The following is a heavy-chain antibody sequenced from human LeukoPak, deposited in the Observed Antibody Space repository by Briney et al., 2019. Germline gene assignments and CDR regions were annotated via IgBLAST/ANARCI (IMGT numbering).Heavy chain of an antibody. CDR2: IITIFGTA. CDR1: GGTISSYA. CDR3: ASVTTVTTKGHGAFDI. Sequence: SVKVSCKASGGTISSYAISWVRQAPGQGLEWMGGIITIFGTANYAQKFQGRVTITADESTNTAYMELSSLRSEDTAVYYCASVTTVTTKGHGAFDIWGQGTMVTVSS. J-gene: IGHJ3*02. V-gene: IGHV1-69*13. D-gene: IGHD4-17*01.